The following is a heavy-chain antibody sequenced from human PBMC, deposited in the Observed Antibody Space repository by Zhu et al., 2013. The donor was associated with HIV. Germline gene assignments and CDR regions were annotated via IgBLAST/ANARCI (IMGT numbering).Heavy chain of an antibody. D-gene: IGHD3-10*01. Sequence: QVQLVQSGAEVKKPGASVKVSCKASGYTFTNYAMHWVRQAPGQRLEWMGWINAGYGDTKYSQKFQGRVTITRDASASTTYMDLSSLRSEDTAVYYCARWRHYGSSPYGMDVWGQGTTVTVSS. CDR1: GYTFTNYA. V-gene: IGHV1-3*01. CDR3: ARWRHYGSSPYGMDV. J-gene: IGHJ6*02. CDR2: INAGYGDT.